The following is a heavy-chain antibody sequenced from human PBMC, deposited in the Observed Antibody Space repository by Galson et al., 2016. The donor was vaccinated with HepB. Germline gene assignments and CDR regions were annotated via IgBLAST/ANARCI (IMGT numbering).Heavy chain of an antibody. CDR2: IYYSGST. CDR3: ARDHESCGMDV. D-gene: IGHD3-10*01. J-gene: IGHJ6*02. V-gene: IGHV4-59*01. Sequence: SETLSLTCTVSGGSISSYYWSWIRQPPGKGLEWIGYIYYSGSTNYNPSLKSRVTISVDTSKNQFSLKLSSVTAADTAVYYCARDHESCGMDVWGQGTTVTVSS. CDR1: GGSISSYY.